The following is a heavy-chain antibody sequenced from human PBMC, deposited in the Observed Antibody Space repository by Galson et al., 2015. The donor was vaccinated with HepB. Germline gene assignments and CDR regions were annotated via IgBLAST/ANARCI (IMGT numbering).Heavy chain of an antibody. CDR2: ISSSGGTI. Sequence: SLRLSCAASGFTFNSYEMNGVRQAPGKGLEWVSYISSSGGTIYYADSVKGRFTISRDNAKSLYLQMNSLTAEDTAVYYCARSKSPSSPSDNWGQGTLVTVSS. D-gene: IGHD6-13*01. CDR3: ARSKSPSSPSDN. V-gene: IGHV3-48*03. CDR1: GFTFNSYE. J-gene: IGHJ4*02.